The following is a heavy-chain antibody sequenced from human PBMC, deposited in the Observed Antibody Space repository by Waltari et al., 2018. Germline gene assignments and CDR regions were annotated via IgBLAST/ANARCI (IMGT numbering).Heavy chain of an antibody. D-gene: IGHD7-27*01. CDR1: GFTFSTYN. J-gene: IGHJ5*02. V-gene: IGHV3-21*01. CDR2: VSSNGAYI. CDR3: ARGGWGFYLDL. Sequence: EVQLMESGGGLVKPGGSLRLSCAASGFTFSTYNMNWVRQAPGKGLEWVSSVSSNGAYIHYGDSVKGRFTIPRDNAKTSLYLQMNGLRDEDTAVYYCARGGWGFYLDLWGQGALVTVSS.